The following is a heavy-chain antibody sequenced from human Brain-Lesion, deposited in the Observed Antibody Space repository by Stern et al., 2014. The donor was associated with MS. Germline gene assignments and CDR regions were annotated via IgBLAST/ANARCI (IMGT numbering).Heavy chain of an antibody. CDR2: ISSGSSNL. D-gene: IGHD2-21*01. Sequence: EVQLVESGGGLVQPGGSLRLSCAASGFAFSGYHMNWVRQAPGKGLEWIAYISSGSSNLYFADSVKGRFTISRDDAKNSLYLQMNSLRAEDTAVYYCATSLIRGQGAQVTVSS. V-gene: IGHV3-48*01. J-gene: IGHJ4*02. CDR3: ATSLI. CDR1: GFAFSGYH.